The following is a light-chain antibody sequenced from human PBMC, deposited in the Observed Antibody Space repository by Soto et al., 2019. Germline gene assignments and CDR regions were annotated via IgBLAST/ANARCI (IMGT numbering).Light chain of an antibody. CDR2: EVN. V-gene: IGLV2-8*01. CDR1: SSDVGGYNY. CDR3: TSYAGGNNV. Sequence: QSALTQPPSASGSPGQSVTIVCTGSSSDVGGYNYVSWYQQHPGKVPKLMVYEVNKRPSGVPDRFSGSKSGNTASLTVSGLQAEDEADYYCTSYAGGNNVVGTGTKVTVL. J-gene: IGLJ1*01.